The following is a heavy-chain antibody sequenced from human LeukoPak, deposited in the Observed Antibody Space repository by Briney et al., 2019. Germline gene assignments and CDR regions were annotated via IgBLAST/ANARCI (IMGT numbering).Heavy chain of an antibody. CDR2: IYYSGST. CDR1: GGSISSSSYY. V-gene: IGHV4-39*02. CDR3: AREHTKDYYDSSGLFDY. J-gene: IGHJ4*02. D-gene: IGHD3-22*01. Sequence: SETLSLTCTVSGGSISSSSYYWGWIRQPPGKGLEWIGSIYYSGSTYYNPSLKSRVTISVDTSKNQFSLKLSSVTAADTAVYYCAREHTKDYYDSSGLFDYWGQGTLVTVSS.